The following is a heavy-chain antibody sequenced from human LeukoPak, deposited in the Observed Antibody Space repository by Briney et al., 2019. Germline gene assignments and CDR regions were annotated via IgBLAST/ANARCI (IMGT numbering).Heavy chain of an antibody. CDR1: GFTFSTYS. V-gene: IGHV3-21*01. J-gene: IGHJ6*03. Sequence: GGSPRLSCAASGFTFSTYSMNRVRQAPGKGLQWVSSISSSSSYIYYADSVEGRFTIYRDNAENSLYLQMNSLRAEDTAVYYCARAGYSSSPNPTMDVWGKGTTVTVSS. CDR3: ARAGYSSSPNPTMDV. D-gene: IGHD6-13*01. CDR2: ISSSSSYI.